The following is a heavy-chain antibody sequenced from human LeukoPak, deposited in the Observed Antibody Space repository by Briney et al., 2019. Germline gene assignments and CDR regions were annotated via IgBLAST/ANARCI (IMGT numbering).Heavy chain of an antibody. CDR1: GFTFSRYW. D-gene: IGHD2-2*01. V-gene: IGHV3-74*01. CDR3: TPVAAGARDS. J-gene: IGHJ4*02. CDR2: INEDGSST. Sequence: SGGSLRLSCAASGFTFSRYWMHWVRQAPGKGLVWVSGINEDGSSTSYADSVKGRFTISRDNAKNTLYLQMNSLRAEDAAVYYCTPVAAGARDSWGQGTLVTVSS.